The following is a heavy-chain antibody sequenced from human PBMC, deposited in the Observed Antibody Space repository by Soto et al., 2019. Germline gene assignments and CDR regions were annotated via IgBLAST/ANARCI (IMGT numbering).Heavy chain of an antibody. D-gene: IGHD3-22*01. CDR3: AREGYDSSGYPLGY. J-gene: IGHJ4*02. Sequence: ASVKVSCKASGYTFTGNAIHWVRQAPGQRLEWMGWINTGNGNTKYSQKFQGRVTITRDTSATTTYMGLSSLRSEDTAVYYCAREGYDSSGYPLGYWGQGTLVTVSS. CDR1: GYTFTGNA. V-gene: IGHV1-3*04. CDR2: INTGNGNT.